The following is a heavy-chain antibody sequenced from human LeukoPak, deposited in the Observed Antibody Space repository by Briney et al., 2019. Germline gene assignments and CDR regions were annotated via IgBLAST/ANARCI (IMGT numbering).Heavy chain of an antibody. CDR1: GGSISSGSYY. V-gene: IGHV4-61*02. CDR2: IYTSGST. CDR3: ARERAYYDFWSGYYSPYYYYYMDV. D-gene: IGHD3-3*01. Sequence: SQTLSLTCTVSGGSISSGSYYWSWIRQPAGKGLEWIGRIYTSGSTNYNPSLKSRVTISVDTSKNQFSLKLSSVTAPDTAVYYCARERAYYDFWSGYYSPYYYYYMDVWGKGTTVTVSS. J-gene: IGHJ6*03.